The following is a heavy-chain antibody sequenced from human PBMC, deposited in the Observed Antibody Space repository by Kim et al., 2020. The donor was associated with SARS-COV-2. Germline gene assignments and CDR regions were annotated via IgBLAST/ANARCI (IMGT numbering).Heavy chain of an antibody. CDR2: IIPIFGTA. CDR1: GGTFSSYA. Sequence: SVKVSCKASGGTFSSYAISWVRQAPGQGLEWMGGIIPIFGTANYAQKFQGRVTITADESTSTAYMELSSLRSEDTAVYYCARDPLDYYGSGSYYKFAGVHVWGQGTTVTVSS. V-gene: IGHV1-69*13. J-gene: IGHJ6*02. D-gene: IGHD3-10*01. CDR3: ARDPLDYYGSGSYYKFAGVHV.